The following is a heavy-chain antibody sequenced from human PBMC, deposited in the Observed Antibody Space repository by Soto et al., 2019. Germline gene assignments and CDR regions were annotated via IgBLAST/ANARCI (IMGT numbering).Heavy chain of an antibody. D-gene: IGHD6-19*01. V-gene: IGHV1-3*05. CDR1: GYTFTGYA. CDR2: INAGNGNA. CDR3: ARAVAVPADFDY. J-gene: IGHJ4*02. Sequence: QVQLVQSGAEEKKPGASAKVSCKASGYTFTGYAIHWVRQAPGQRLEWMGWINAGNGNAKYSQKFQGRVTITRDTSASTAYMELSSLRSEDTAVYYCARAVAVPADFDYWGQGTLVTVSS.